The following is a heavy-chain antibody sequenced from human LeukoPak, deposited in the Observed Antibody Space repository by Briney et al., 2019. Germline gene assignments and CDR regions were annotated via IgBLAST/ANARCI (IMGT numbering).Heavy chain of an antibody. J-gene: IGHJ6*03. CDR1: GFTFSDYN. Sequence: GGSLRLPCAASGFTFSDYNMRWIRQAPGKGLEWVSSISRSGSTKYYADSVKGRFTISRDNAKNSLFLQMNSLRAEDTAVYYCARVLRYCSGGNCYSGGLGYMDVWGKGTTVTISS. CDR2: ISRSGSTK. V-gene: IGHV3-11*01. D-gene: IGHD2-15*01. CDR3: ARVLRYCSGGNCYSGGLGYMDV.